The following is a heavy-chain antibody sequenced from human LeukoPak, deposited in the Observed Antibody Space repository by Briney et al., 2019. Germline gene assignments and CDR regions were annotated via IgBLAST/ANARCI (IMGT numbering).Heavy chain of an antibody. Sequence: SETLSLTCTVSGGSISSGGYYWSWIRQPPGKGLEWIGSIYYSGSTYYNPSLKSRVTISVDTSKNQFSLKLSSVTAADTAVYYCARGGTLRSNDYWGQGTLVTVSS. J-gene: IGHJ4*02. CDR2: IYYSGST. CDR3: ARGGTLRSNDY. CDR1: GGSISSGGYY. D-gene: IGHD3-3*01. V-gene: IGHV4-39*01.